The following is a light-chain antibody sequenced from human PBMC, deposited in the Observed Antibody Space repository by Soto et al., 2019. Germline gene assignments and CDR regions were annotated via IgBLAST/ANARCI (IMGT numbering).Light chain of an antibody. Sequence: QSALTQPLSASGSPGQSVTISCTGTSSDVGGYNYVSWYQQHPGKAPKLIIYEVNKWPSGVPDRFSGSKSGNTASLTVSGLQAEDEADYYCSSYAGSNNVFGTGTKLTVL. CDR1: SSDVGGYNY. CDR2: EVN. J-gene: IGLJ1*01. V-gene: IGLV2-8*01. CDR3: SSYAGSNNV.